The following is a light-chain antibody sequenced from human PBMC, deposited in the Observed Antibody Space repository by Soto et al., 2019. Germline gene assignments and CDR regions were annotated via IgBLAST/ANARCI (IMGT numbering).Light chain of an antibody. CDR1: QSVRSN. V-gene: IGKV3-15*01. CDR2: GAS. J-gene: IGKJ2*01. CDR3: KQYGSSPYT. Sequence: EVVMTQSPATLSVSPGERVTLSCRASQSVRSNLAWYQQKPGQSPRLLIYGASTRAAGIPARFSGSGSGTEFTLTISSLQSEDFAVYYCKQYGSSPYTFGQGTKVDIK.